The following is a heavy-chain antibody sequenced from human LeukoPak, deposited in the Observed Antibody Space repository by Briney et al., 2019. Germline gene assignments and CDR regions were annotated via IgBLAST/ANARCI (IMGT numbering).Heavy chain of an antibody. CDR2: IKQDGSEK. CDR1: GFTVSSNY. V-gene: IGHV3-7*01. D-gene: IGHD6-6*01. Sequence: GGSLRLSCAASGFTVSSNYMSWVRQAPGKGLEWVANIKQDGSEKYYVDSVKGRFTISRDNAKNSLYLQMNSLRAEDTAVYYCARVELFHTTSYYFDYWGQGTLVTVSS. CDR3: ARVELFHTTSYYFDY. J-gene: IGHJ4*02.